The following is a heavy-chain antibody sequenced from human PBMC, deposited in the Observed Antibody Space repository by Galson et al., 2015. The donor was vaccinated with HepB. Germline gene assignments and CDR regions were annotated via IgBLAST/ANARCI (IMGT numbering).Heavy chain of an antibody. CDR3: ARVAVTTYGLDV. V-gene: IGHV3-48*02. Sequence: SLRLSCAASGFTFSNYNMNWVRQAPGKGLEWVSYITSSSTIIYYADSVKGRFTISRDNGKNSLYLQMNSLRDEDTAVYYCARVAVTTYGLDVWGQGTTVTVSS. CDR1: GFTFSNYN. D-gene: IGHD6-19*01. CDR2: ITSSSTII. J-gene: IGHJ6*02.